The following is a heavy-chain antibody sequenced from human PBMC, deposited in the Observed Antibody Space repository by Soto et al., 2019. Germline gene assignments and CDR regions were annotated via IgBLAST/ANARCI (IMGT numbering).Heavy chain of an antibody. CDR2: INPNSGGT. V-gene: IGHV1-2*02. J-gene: IGHJ4*02. Sequence: GASVKVSCKASGYTFTGYYMHWVRQAPGQGLEWMGWINPNSGGTNYAQKFQGRVTMIRDTSVSTAYMELSRLRSDDTAVYYCASTICSGGSCYSYDYWGQGTLVTVSS. CDR3: ASTICSGGSCYSYDY. D-gene: IGHD2-15*01. CDR1: GYTFTGYY.